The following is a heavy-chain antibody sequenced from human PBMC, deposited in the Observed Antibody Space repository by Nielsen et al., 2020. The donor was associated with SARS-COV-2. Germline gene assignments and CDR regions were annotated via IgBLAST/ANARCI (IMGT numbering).Heavy chain of an antibody. CDR3: ARDGSSGWYGGFDY. Sequence: GGSLRLSCAASGFTFGSNWMHWVRQVPEKGLVWVSRISTDGTETDYADSVKGRFTISRDNAKNSLYLQMNSLRAEDTAVYYCARDGSSGWYGGFDYWGQGTLVTVSS. CDR2: ISTDGTET. J-gene: IGHJ4*02. CDR1: GFTFGSNW. V-gene: IGHV3-74*01. D-gene: IGHD6-19*01.